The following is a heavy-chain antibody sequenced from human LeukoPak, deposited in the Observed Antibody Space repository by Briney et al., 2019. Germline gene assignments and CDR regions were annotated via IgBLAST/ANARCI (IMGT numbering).Heavy chain of an antibody. CDR3: AREEGSSALIDC. Sequence: ASVKVSCKASGGTFSSYAISWVRQAPGQGLEWMGRIIPIFGTANYAQKFQGRVTITADKSTSTAYMELSSLRSEDTAVYYCAREEGSSALIDCWGQGTLVTVSS. J-gene: IGHJ4*02. CDR2: IIPIFGTA. D-gene: IGHD6-6*01. CDR1: GGTFSSYA. V-gene: IGHV1-69*06.